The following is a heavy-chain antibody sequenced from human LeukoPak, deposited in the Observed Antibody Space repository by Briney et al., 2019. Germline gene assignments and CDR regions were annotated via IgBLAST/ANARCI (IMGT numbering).Heavy chain of an antibody. J-gene: IGHJ4*02. CDR2: ISGSSGST. V-gene: IGHV3-23*01. D-gene: IGHD2-2*01. CDR1: GFTFSSYA. CDR3: AKAVVVVPAATPFDY. Sequence: PGGSLRLSCAASGFTFSSYAMSWVRQAPGKGLEWVSAISGSSGSTYYADSVKGRFTISRDNSKNTLYLQMNSLRAEDTAVYYCAKAVVVVPAATPFDYWGQGTLVTVSS.